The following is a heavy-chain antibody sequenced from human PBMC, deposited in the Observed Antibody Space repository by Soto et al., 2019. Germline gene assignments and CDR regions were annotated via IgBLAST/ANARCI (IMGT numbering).Heavy chain of an antibody. V-gene: IGHV3-30*03. CDR2: MSYDGNNK. CDR1: GVTFSSYG. D-gene: IGHD2-8*01. Sequence: GGSLRLSCAASGVTFSSYGRHWVSQAPEKGLEWVAVMSYDGNNKYNAESVKGRFSVSRDNSRNTQFLQMNSLRVEDTAVYYCVIGFISGGYCANGICYHFDYWGQGTPVTVSS. CDR3: VIGFISGGYCANGICYHFDY. J-gene: IGHJ4*02.